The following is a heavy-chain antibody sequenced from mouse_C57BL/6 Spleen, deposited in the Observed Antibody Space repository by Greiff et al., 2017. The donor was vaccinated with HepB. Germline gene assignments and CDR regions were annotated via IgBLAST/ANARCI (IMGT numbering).Heavy chain of an antibody. V-gene: IGHV1-80*01. CDR2: IYPGDGDT. Sequence: VQLQQSGAELVKPGASVKISCKASGYAFSSYWMNWVKQRPGKGLEWIGQIYPGDGDTNYNGKFKGKATLTADKSSSTAYMQLSSRTSEDSAVYFCARWCTTYYFDYWGQGTTLTVSS. J-gene: IGHJ2*01. CDR3: ARWCTTYYFDY. CDR1: GYAFSSYW. D-gene: IGHD1-1*01.